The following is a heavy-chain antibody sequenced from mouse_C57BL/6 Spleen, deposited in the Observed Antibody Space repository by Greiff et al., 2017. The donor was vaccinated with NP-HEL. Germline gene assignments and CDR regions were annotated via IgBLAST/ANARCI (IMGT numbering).Heavy chain of an antibody. CDR3: ARRGYSNCFDY. D-gene: IGHD2-5*01. CDR1: GYTFTSYW. Sequence: QVQLQQPGAELVKPGASVKLSCKASGYTFTSYWMHWVKQRPGQGLEWIGMIHPNSGSTNYNAKFKSKATLTVDKSSSTAYMQLSSLTSEDSAVYYCARRGYSNCFDYWGQGTTLTVSS. J-gene: IGHJ2*01. CDR2: IHPNSGST. V-gene: IGHV1-64*01.